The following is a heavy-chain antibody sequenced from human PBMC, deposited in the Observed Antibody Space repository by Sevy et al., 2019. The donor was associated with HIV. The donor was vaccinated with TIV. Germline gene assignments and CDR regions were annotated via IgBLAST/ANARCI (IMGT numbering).Heavy chain of an antibody. D-gene: IGHD2-15*01. CDR2: ISSSSNYI. CDR1: GFTFSTYS. Sequence: RGSLRLSCVASGFTFSTYSMNWVRQAPGKGLEGVSSISSSSNYIYYADSVKGRFTISRDNAKNSLYLHMNSLRAEDTAVYYSARDDIVARDYFDYWGQGTLVAVSS. V-gene: IGHV3-21*01. J-gene: IGHJ4*02. CDR3: ARDDIVARDYFDY.